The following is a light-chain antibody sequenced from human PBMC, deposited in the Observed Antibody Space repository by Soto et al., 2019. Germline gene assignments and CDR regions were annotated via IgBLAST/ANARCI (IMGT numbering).Light chain of an antibody. CDR3: HQRQSWPRT. CDR1: QYINTR. CDR2: QTS. Sequence: EIVLTQSPATPSSFPGDRVTLSCRASQYINTRLAWYQHRPGQAPRLLIYQTSIRAAGIPARFSASGTGTDFTLTISDVQPEDFAVYYCHQRQSWPRTFGQGTRWIS. V-gene: IGKV3-11*01. J-gene: IGKJ1*01.